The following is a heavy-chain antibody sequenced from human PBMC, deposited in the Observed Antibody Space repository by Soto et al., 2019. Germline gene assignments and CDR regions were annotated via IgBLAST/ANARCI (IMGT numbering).Heavy chain of an antibody. J-gene: IGHJ5*02. Sequence: PGGSLRLSCAASGFTFSSYSMNWVRQAPGKGLEWVSSISSSSDYIYYADSVKGRFTISRDNAKNSLYLQMNSLRAEDTAIYYCARDARCDLWGQGTLVTVSS. CDR1: GFTFSSYS. CDR2: ISSSSDYI. V-gene: IGHV3-21*01. CDR3: ARDARCDL.